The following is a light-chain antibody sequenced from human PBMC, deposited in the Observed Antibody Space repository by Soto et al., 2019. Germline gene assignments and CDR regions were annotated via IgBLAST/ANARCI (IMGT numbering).Light chain of an antibody. CDR1: ESVSKW. Sequence: IPLTHSPSFLSASPSYKFTITFRATESVSKWLAWYQEKPGNPPRPLIYDASTLESGVPSRFSGSGSGTEFTLTISSLQADDFAIYYCQQYNSYSWTFGQGTKVDI. V-gene: IGKV1-5*01. CDR3: QQYNSYSWT. J-gene: IGKJ1*01. CDR2: DAS.